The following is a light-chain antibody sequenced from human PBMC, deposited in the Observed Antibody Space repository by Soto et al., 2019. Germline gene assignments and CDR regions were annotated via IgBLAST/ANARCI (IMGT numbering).Light chain of an antibody. V-gene: IGLV2-8*01. Sequence: QSVLTQPPSASGSPGQSVAISCTVTSSDVGGYNYVSWYQQHPGKAPKLMIYEVNKRPSGVPDRFSGSKSGNTASLTVSGLQAEDEADYYRSSYAGSSNVFGTGTKATVL. CDR2: EVN. CDR1: SSDVGGYNY. J-gene: IGLJ1*01. CDR3: SSYAGSSNV.